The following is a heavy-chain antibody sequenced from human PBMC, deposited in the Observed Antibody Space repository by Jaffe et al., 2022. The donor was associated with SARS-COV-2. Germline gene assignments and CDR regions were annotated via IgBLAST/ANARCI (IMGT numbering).Heavy chain of an antibody. D-gene: IGHD4-17*01. V-gene: IGHV4-34*01. J-gene: IGHJ4*02. Sequence: QVQLQQWGAGLLKPSETLSLTCGVYDGSFSDYSWSWIRRPPGKGLEWIGEINQSGSLNYNPSLLSRVTLSVDTSKTQFSLRLSSVTAADTAVYYCARGHDYGDPQLRYWGQGTLVTVSS. CDR2: INQSGSL. CDR1: DGSFSDYS. CDR3: ARGHDYGDPQLRY.